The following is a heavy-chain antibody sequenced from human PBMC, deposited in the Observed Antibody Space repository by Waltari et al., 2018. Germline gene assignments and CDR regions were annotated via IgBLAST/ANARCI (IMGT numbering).Heavy chain of an antibody. J-gene: IGHJ5*02. Sequence: QVQLVQSGAAVKKPGSSVKVSCKASGGTFSSYAIRWVRQAPGQGLEWMGGIIPIFGTANYAQKFQGRVTITADESTSTAYMELSSLRSEDTAVYYCARVGNYYDSSGYYGGDPWGQGTLVTVSS. CDR3: ARVGNYYDSSGYYGGDP. CDR1: GGTFSSYA. CDR2: IIPIFGTA. D-gene: IGHD3-22*01. V-gene: IGHV1-69*01.